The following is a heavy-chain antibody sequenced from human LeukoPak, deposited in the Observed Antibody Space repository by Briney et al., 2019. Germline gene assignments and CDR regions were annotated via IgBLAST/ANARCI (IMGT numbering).Heavy chain of an antibody. CDR2: ISYDGSNK. J-gene: IGHJ6*02. D-gene: IGHD3-10*01. CDR3: AREWFGESYYYGMDV. V-gene: IGHV3-30-3*01. Sequence: GGSLRLSCAASGFTFSSYAMHWVRQAPGKGLEWVAVISYDGSNKYYADSVKGRFTISRDNSKNTLYLQMNSLRAEDTAVYYCAREWFGESYYYGMDVWGQGTTVTVSS. CDR1: GFTFSSYA.